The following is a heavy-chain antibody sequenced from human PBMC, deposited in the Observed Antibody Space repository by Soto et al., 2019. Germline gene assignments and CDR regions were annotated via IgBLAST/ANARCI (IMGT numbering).Heavy chain of an antibody. CDR3: ARDRVERGYTEYFKH. CDR2: IYSGGST. J-gene: IGHJ1*01. CDR1: GFTVSSNY. V-gene: IGHV3-53*01. D-gene: IGHD3-22*01. Sequence: EVQLVESGGGLIQPGGSLRLSCAASGFTVSSNYMSWVRQAPGKGLEWVSVIYSGGSTYYADSVKGRFTISRDNSKNTLHLQMNSLRAEDTAVYYCARDRVERGYTEYFKHWGQCTLVTVSS.